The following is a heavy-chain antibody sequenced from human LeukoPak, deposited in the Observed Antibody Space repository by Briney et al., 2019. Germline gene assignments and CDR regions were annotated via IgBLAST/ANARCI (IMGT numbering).Heavy chain of an antibody. CDR1: GDSLTRSSSY. J-gene: IGHJ1*01. V-gene: IGHV4-39*01. CDR3: VGGYSSRAYFHP. D-gene: IGHD5-18*01. Sequence: SQPLSLTCTLSGDSLTRSSSYWGWVRQPPGKGLEWIGIIYKTGSAPYYAPLKSRVTISVDTSQNPFSLNLSSVTAADTAVYYCVGGYSSRAYFHPWGQGTLVTPSPQ. CDR2: IYKTGSA.